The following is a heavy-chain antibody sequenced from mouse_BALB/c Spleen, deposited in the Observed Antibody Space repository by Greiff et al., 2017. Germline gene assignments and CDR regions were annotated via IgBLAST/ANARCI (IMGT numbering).Heavy chain of an antibody. Sequence: EVKVVESGGGLVQPGGSRKLSCAASGFTFSSFGMHWVRQAPEKGLEWVAYISSGSSTIYYADTVKGRFTISRDNPKNTLFLQMTSLRSEDTAMYYCARSRYDEAWFAYWGQGTLVTVSA. D-gene: IGHD2-14*01. V-gene: IGHV5-17*02. CDR2: ISSGSSTI. CDR1: GFTFSSFG. J-gene: IGHJ3*01. CDR3: ARSRYDEAWFAY.